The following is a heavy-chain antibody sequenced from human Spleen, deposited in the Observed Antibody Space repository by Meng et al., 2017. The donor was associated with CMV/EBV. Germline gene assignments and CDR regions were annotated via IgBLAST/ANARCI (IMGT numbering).Heavy chain of an antibody. V-gene: IGHV3-7*01. Sequence: GESLKISCAASGFTFSSYWMSWVRQAPGKGLEWVANIKQDGSEKYYVDSVKGRFTISRDNAKNSLYLQMNSLRAEGTAVYYCARDIDHRDYWGQGTLGTVSS. CDR2: IKQDGSEK. CDR1: GFTFSSYW. CDR3: ARDIDHRDY. D-gene: IGHD2-15*01. J-gene: IGHJ4*02.